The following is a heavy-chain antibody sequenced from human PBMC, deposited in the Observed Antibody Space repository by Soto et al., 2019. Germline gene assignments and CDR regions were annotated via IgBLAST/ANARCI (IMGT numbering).Heavy chain of an antibody. CDR1: GGSFSGYY. V-gene: IGHV4-34*01. CDR2: INHSGST. CDR3: ARVAIFARRIAAAGAHDAFDI. Sequence: SETLSLTCAVYGGSFSGYYWSWIRQPPGKGLEWIGEINHSGSTNYNPSLKSRVTISVDTSKNQFSLKLSSVTAADTAVYYCARVAIFARRIAAAGAHDAFDIWGQGTMVTVSS. D-gene: IGHD6-13*01. J-gene: IGHJ3*02.